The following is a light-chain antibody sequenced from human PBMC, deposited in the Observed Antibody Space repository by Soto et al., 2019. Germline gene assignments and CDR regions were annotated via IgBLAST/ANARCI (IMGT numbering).Light chain of an antibody. Sequence: QSALTQPASVSGSPGQSITISCTGTSSDIGGYNFVAWYQQHPGKAPKLMIYEVSNRPSGVSNRFSGSKSGNTASLTISWLQDEDEADYYCSSYTSSITVVFGGGTKLTVL. CDR2: EVS. CDR3: SSYTSSITVV. CDR1: SSDIGGYNF. V-gene: IGLV2-14*01. J-gene: IGLJ2*01.